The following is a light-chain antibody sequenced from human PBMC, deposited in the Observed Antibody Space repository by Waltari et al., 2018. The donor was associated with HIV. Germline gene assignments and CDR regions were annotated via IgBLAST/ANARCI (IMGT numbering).Light chain of an antibody. CDR2: KAT. CDR3: QSADTSGTYVV. V-gene: IGLV3-25*03. J-gene: IGLJ2*01. Sequence: SFELAQPPSVSVSPGPTATSTCSGASLAKRYGYWYQQKSGQAPLLGIYKATERPSGIPDGVSGSTSGAIVTLTISGAQAEDEADYYWQSADTSGTYVVFGGGPKLTAL. CDR1: SLAKRY.